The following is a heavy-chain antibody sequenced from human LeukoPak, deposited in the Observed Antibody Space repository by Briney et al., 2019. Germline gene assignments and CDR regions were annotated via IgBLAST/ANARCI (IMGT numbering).Heavy chain of an antibody. CDR3: ARASGYYYFDY. CDR1: GFTFSDYY. D-gene: IGHD5-12*01. J-gene: IGHJ4*02. Sequence: GGSLRLSCAASGFTFSDYYMSWVRQAPGKGLEWVSVIYSGGSTYYADSVKGRFTISRDNSKNTLYLQMNSLRAEDTAVYYCARASGYYYFDYWGQGTLVTVSS. V-gene: IGHV3-53*01. CDR2: IYSGGST.